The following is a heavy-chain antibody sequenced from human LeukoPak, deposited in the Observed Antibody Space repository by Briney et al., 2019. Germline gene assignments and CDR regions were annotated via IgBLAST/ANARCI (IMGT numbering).Heavy chain of an antibody. Sequence: ASVKVSCKASGDSFTSYGIRWVRQAPGEGLERMGWISDYNGNTNYAQKFQGRVTMTRNTSISTAYMELSSVRSEDTAVYYCARFLKNPVNRRGPANYYMDVWGKGTTVTISS. CDR2: ISDYNGNT. CDR3: ARFLKNPVNRRGPANYYMDV. D-gene: IGHD2/OR15-2a*01. CDR1: GDSFTSYG. V-gene: IGHV1-18*01. J-gene: IGHJ6*03.